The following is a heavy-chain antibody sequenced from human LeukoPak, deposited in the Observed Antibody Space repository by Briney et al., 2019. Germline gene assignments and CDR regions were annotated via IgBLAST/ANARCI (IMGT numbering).Heavy chain of an antibody. CDR3: ASLYGSGSFLEGYFDY. Sequence: RGSLRLSCAASGFTFSSYGMHWVRQAPGKGLEWVAFIRYDGSNKYYADSVKGRFTISRDNSKNTLYLQMNSLRAEDTAVYYCASLYGSGSFLEGYFDYWGQGTLVTVSS. J-gene: IGHJ4*02. CDR2: IRYDGSNK. V-gene: IGHV3-30*02. CDR1: GFTFSSYG. D-gene: IGHD3-10*01.